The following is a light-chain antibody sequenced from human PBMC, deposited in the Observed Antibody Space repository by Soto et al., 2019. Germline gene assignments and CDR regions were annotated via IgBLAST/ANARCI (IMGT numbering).Light chain of an antibody. CDR2: GAS. Sequence: EIVLTQSPGTLSLSPGERAILSCRASQTVSSSYLAWYQQKPGQAPRLLIYGASRRATGIPDMFSGSGSGTDFTLTISRLEPEDFAVYYCQQYGSSPEVTFGPGTKVDIK. V-gene: IGKV3-20*01. J-gene: IGKJ3*01. CDR1: QTVSSSY. CDR3: QQYGSSPEVT.